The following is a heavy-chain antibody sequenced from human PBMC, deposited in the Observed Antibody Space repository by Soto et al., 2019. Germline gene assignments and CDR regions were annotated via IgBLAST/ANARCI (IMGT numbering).Heavy chain of an antibody. D-gene: IGHD1-1*01. Sequence: ASVKVSCKASGYTFTGYYMHWVRQAPGQGLEWMGWINPNSGGTNYAQKFQGRVTMTRDTSISTAYMELSRLGSDDTAVYYCATEWNQYNAFDIWGQGTMVTVSS. CDR3: ATEWNQYNAFDI. CDR2: INPNSGGT. CDR1: GYTFTGYY. V-gene: IGHV1-2*02. J-gene: IGHJ3*02.